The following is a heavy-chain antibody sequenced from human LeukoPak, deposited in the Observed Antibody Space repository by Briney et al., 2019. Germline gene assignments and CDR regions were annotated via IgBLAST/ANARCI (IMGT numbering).Heavy chain of an antibody. D-gene: IGHD1-26*01. CDR3: ARDLESGSYGGVGY. CDR2: TSSSDAGT. CDR1: GFPLSSYA. V-gene: IGHV3-23*01. Sequence: GGSLRLSCAVSGFPLSSYAMSWVRQAPGKGLEWVSATSSSDAGTYYADSVRGRFTISRDNSKNTLYLQMNSLRAEDTAVYYCARDLESGSYGGVGYWGQGTLVTVSS. J-gene: IGHJ4*02.